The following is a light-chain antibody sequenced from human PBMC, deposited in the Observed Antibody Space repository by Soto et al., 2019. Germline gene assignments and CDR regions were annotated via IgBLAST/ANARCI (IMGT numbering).Light chain of an antibody. V-gene: IGKV3-20*01. CDR2: GAS. CDR1: QSVDSSF. Sequence: EIVLTQSPGSLSLSPGERATLSCRASQSVDSSFFAWYQKKPGQAPRLLIYGASKRATGIPDRFSGSGSGTDFTITISRLEPEDFAVYYCQQYVSSVTFGQGTKVDIK. J-gene: IGKJ1*01. CDR3: QQYVSSVT.